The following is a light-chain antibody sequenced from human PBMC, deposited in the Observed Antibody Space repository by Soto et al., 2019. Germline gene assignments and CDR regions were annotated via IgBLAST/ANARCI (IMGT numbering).Light chain of an antibody. J-gene: IGKJ2*01. CDR1: QSVSSD. Sequence: EIVMTQSPATLSVSPGERATLFCRASQSVSSDLAWYQHKPGQAPRLLIYGASTRATGIPARFSGSGSGREFSLTISSLQSEDFAVYYCLQYNNWPPKQYTFGQGTKLEIK. CDR2: GAS. V-gene: IGKV3-15*01. CDR3: LQYNNWPPKQYT.